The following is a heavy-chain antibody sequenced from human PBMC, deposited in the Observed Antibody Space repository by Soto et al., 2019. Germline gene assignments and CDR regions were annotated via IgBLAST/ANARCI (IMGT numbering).Heavy chain of an antibody. CDR1: GFVFKNFA. V-gene: IGHV3-23*01. CDR3: AKRASPANLDNWFDP. Sequence: HPGGSLRLSCVGSGFVFKNFAINWVRQPPGKGLEWVSVIRGTGLNTYYAASVKGRFNISRDNSKNTVYLQMDSLKVEDTAVYYCAKRASPANLDNWFDPWGPGTQVTVSS. CDR2: IRGTGLNT. J-gene: IGHJ5*02.